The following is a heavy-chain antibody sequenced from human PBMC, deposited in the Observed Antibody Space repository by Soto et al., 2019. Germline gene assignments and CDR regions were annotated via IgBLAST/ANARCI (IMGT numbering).Heavy chain of an antibody. CDR3: AREPSQNDRSYYGVDV. J-gene: IGHJ6*02. Sequence: QVQLQQWGAGLLKPSETLSLTCGVYGVSFSGYYWNWIRQPPGKGLEWIGEINHSGRTNYNPSLKSRVTMSADPSKNQFSLKLTSVTAADTAEYYCAREPSQNDRSYYGVDVWGQGTTVTVSS. CDR2: INHSGRT. CDR1: GVSFSGYY. V-gene: IGHV4-34*01.